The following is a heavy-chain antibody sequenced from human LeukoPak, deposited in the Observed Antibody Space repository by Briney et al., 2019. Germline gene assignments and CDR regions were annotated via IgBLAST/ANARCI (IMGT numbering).Heavy chain of an antibody. V-gene: IGHV3-15*01. CDR1: GFTFSNAW. J-gene: IGHJ4*02. CDR3: TTDQVGSSWPYYFDY. Sequence: GGSLRLSCAASGFTFSNAWMSWVRQAPGKGLEWVGRIKSKTDGGTTDYAAPVKGRFTISRDDSKNTLYLQMNSLKTEATAVYYCTTDQVGSSWPYYFDYWGQGTLVTVSS. D-gene: IGHD6-13*01. CDR2: IKSKTDGGTT.